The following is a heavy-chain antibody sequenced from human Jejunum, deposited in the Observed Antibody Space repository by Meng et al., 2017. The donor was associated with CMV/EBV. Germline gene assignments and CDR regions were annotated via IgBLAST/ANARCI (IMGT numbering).Heavy chain of an antibody. V-gene: IGHV4-30-4*08. CDR3: ARGSIFVSFDS. Sequence: QVFLRASGPDLVMPSHPLSLPCSVSGCPIGSCYYYWSWIRQPPGKGLEWIGYIHDTGSTSHNPSLKSRVDISLGTSKNQFSLTLNSVTAEDTAVYFCARGSIFVSFDSWGQGTLVTVSS. CDR2: IHDTGST. J-gene: IGHJ4*02. D-gene: IGHD3-3*01. CDR1: GCPIGSCYYY.